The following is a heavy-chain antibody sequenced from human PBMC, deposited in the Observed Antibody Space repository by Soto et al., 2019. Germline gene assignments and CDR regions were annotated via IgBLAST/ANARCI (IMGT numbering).Heavy chain of an antibody. CDR2: IYSGAGT. CDR1: GFTVSSTH. Sequence: EVQLVESGGGLVQPGGSLRLSCAASGFTVSSTHMSWVRQAPGKGLEWVSVIYSGAGTYYADSVKGRFTISRDNSKNTLYLQMNSLRVEDTAVYYCARTLSWEGDYWGQGTLVTVSS. J-gene: IGHJ4*02. V-gene: IGHV3-66*01. CDR3: ARTLSWEGDY. D-gene: IGHD1-26*01.